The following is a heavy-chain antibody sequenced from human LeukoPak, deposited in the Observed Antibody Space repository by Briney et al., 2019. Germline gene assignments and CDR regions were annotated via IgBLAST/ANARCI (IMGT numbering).Heavy chain of an antibody. V-gene: IGHV3-7*01. CDR2: IKQDGSEK. J-gene: IGHJ6*03. Sequence: GGSLRLSCAASGFTFSSYWMSWVRQAPGKGLEWVANIKQDGSEKYYVDSVKGRFTISRDNAKNSLYLQMNSLRAEDTAVYYCAREIYGSASYYTEYYYYYSYMAVWGKGTTVTVSS. CDR3: AREIYGSASYYTEYYYYYSYMAV. D-gene: IGHD3-10*01. CDR1: GFTFSSYW.